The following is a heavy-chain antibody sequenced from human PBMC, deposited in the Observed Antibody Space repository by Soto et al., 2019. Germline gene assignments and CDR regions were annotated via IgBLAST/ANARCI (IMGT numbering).Heavy chain of an antibody. Sequence: ASVKGYCKASGYTFTIYPMHWGRQAPGQGLEWMGWINAGNGDTKYSQKFQGRVTITRDTSAITAYMELSSLRSEDTAVYYCARDWTHYDSSGPGDYWGQGTLVTLSS. V-gene: IGHV1-3*01. J-gene: IGHJ4*02. CDR2: INAGNGDT. D-gene: IGHD3-22*01. CDR3: ARDWTHYDSSGPGDY. CDR1: GYTFTIYP.